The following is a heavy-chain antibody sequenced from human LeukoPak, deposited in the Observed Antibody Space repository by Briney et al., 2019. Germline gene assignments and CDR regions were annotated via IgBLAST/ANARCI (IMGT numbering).Heavy chain of an antibody. V-gene: IGHV3-23*01. Sequence: GGSLRLSCAASGFTFSNYAMSWVRQAPGKGLEWVSLISDSGGSTNYADSVKGRFIISRDNSRDTLYLQMSSLRAEDTALYYCAPDLRGADWSLDYWGQGTLVTVSS. CDR3: APDLRGADWSLDY. CDR1: GFTFSNYA. J-gene: IGHJ4*02. CDR2: ISDSGGST. D-gene: IGHD3-9*01.